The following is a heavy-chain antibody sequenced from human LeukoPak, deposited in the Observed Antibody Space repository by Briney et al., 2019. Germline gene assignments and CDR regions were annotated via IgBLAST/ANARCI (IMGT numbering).Heavy chain of an antibody. CDR2: IKQDGSEK. J-gene: IGHJ1*01. D-gene: IGHD3-22*01. CDR3: ARDPETRSYYDSSGYSGAFHH. V-gene: IGHV3-7*01. CDR1: GFTFSSYW. Sequence: PGGSLRLSCAASGFTFSSYWMSWARQAPGKGLEWVAKIKQDGSEKYYVDSVKGRFIISRDNGKNSLYLQMNSLTAEDTAVYFCARDPETRSYYDSSGYSGAFHHWGQGTLVTVSS.